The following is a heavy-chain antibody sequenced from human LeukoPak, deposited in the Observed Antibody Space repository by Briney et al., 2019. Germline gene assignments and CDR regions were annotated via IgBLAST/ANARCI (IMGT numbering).Heavy chain of an antibody. Sequence: SETLSLTCTVSGGSISSSSYYWGWIRQPPGKGLEWIGYIYYSGSTYYNPSLKSRVTISVDTSKNQFSLKLSSVTAADTAVYYCAREGALGYCSSTSCLTDWGQGTLVTVSS. CDR1: GGSISSSSYY. J-gene: IGHJ4*02. CDR2: IYYSGST. CDR3: AREGALGYCSSTSCLTD. V-gene: IGHV4-30-4*08. D-gene: IGHD2-2*01.